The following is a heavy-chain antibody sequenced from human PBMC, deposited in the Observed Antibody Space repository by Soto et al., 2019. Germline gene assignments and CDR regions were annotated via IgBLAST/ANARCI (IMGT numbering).Heavy chain of an antibody. J-gene: IGHJ6*02. CDR1: GFTFSSYA. CDR2: ISYDGSNK. CDR3: ARGSSGCTNGVCYIRGEPHRIDSNPDKRYYYYGMDV. V-gene: IGHV3-30-3*01. Sequence: PGGSLRLSCAASGFTFSSYAMHWVRQAPGKGLEWVAVISYDGSNKYYADSVKGRSTISRDNSKNTLYLQMNSLRAEDTAVYYCARGSSGCTNGVCYIRGEPHRIDSNPDKRYYYYGMDVWGQGTTVTVSS. D-gene: IGHD2-8*01.